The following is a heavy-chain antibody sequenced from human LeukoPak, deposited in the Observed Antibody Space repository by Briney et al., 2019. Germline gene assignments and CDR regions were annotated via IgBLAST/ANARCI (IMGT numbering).Heavy chain of an antibody. CDR2: IHPGRGDT. V-gene: IGHV1-2*02. Sequence: SVKVSCQALGYTFTDHYFHWLRQAPGQGIEWMGWIHPGRGDTNIAQKFQGRVSLTRDMSISTAYMELSRLTSDDTAVYYCARDHYWGPDYWGQGTLVSVSS. CDR1: GYTFTDHY. D-gene: IGHD7-27*01. J-gene: IGHJ4*02. CDR3: ARDHYWGPDY.